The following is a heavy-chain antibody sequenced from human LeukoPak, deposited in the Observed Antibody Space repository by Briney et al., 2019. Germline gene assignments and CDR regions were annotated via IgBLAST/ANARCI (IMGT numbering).Heavy chain of an antibody. CDR2: IYYSGST. D-gene: IGHD3-10*01. J-gene: IGHJ4*02. Sequence: SETLSLTCTVSGGSISSDYWTWIRQPPGKGLEWNGYIYYSGSTNYNPSLKSRVTISVDTSKNQFSLKLSSVTAADTAVYYCARTTLFGELGYWGQGAPVTVSS. V-gene: IGHV4-59*01. CDR1: GGSISSDY. CDR3: ARTTLFGELGY.